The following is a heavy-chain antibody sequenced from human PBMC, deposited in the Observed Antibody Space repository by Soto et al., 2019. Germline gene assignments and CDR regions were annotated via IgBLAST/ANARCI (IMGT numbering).Heavy chain of an antibody. CDR2: ISYDGKVK. Sequence: GGSLRLSCAASGFTFRSYVMSWVRQAPGKGLEWVAVISYDGKVKSYADSVKGRFTISRDNSKNTLYLQLNSLRAEDTALYYCAKAWGDYCSSTSCYVFDYWGQGTLVTVSS. D-gene: IGHD2-2*01. V-gene: IGHV3-30*18. J-gene: IGHJ4*02. CDR1: GFTFRSYV. CDR3: AKAWGDYCSSTSCYVFDY.